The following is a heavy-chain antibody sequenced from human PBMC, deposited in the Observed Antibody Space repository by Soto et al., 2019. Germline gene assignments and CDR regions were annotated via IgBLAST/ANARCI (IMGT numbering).Heavy chain of an antibody. CDR3: ATGVEAAATTGTARYYYYDSGMDV. CDR2: SYLSGST. Sequence: PSETLSLTCAVYGGSFSGYYWCWIRQPPGKGLERVGESYLSGSTNYNPSLKSRVTISVDTSKNQFPLKLRLVTAADTAMYYCATGVEAAATTGTARYYYYDSGMDVWGQGTTVTVSS. CDR1: GGSFSGYY. D-gene: IGHD6-13*01. J-gene: IGHJ6*02. V-gene: IGHV4-34*01.